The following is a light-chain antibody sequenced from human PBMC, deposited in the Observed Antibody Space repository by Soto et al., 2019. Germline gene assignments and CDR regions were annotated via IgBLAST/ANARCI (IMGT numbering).Light chain of an antibody. CDR1: QRISSK. Sequence: EIVLTQSPDTLSVSPGERATLSCRASQRISSKLAWYQQKHGQAPRLLSYGASTMAAGVPARFSGSGSGTEFTLIISSLQSEDFAFYYCQQYHNWPPITFGQGTRLEIK. J-gene: IGKJ5*01. V-gene: IGKV3-15*01. CDR3: QQYHNWPPIT. CDR2: GAS.